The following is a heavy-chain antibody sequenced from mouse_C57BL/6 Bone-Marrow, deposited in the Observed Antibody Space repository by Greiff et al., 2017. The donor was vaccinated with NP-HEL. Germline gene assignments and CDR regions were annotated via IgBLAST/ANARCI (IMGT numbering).Heavy chain of an antibody. Sequence: QVQLQQSGPELVKPGASVKISCKASGYAFSSSWMNWVKQRPGQGLEWIGRIYPGDGDTNYNGKFKGKATLTADKSSSTAYMQLSGLTSEDSAVYFCARGLAWFADWGQGTLVTVSA. CDR3: ARGLAWFAD. CDR1: GYAFSSSW. CDR2: IYPGDGDT. V-gene: IGHV1-82*01. J-gene: IGHJ3*01.